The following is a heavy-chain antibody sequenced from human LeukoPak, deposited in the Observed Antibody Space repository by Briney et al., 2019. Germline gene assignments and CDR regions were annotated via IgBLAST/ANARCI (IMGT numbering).Heavy chain of an antibody. J-gene: IGHJ5*02. CDR2: IGTAGDT. Sequence: GGSLRLSCAASGFTFSSYDMHWVRQATGKGLEWVSAIGTAGDTYYPGSVKGRFTISRENAKNSLYLQMNSLRAEDTAVYYRARDHCSGGSCYNWFDPWGQGTLVTVSS. V-gene: IGHV3-13*01. CDR1: GFTFSSYD. D-gene: IGHD2-15*01. CDR3: ARDHCSGGSCYNWFDP.